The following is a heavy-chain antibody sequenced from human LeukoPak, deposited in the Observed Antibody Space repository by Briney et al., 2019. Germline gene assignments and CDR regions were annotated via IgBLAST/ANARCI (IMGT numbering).Heavy chain of an antibody. D-gene: IGHD2-8*01. CDR1: GGSISSYY. CDR3: ASLSRDCTNGVCHYYFDY. CDR2: IYYSGST. J-gene: IGHJ4*02. Sequence: SETLSLTCTVSGGSISSYYWSWIRQPPGKGLEWIGYIYYSGSTNYNPSLKSRVTISVDTSKNQFSLKLSSVTAADTAVYYCASLSRDCTNGVCHYYFDYWGQGTLVTVSS. V-gene: IGHV4-59*12.